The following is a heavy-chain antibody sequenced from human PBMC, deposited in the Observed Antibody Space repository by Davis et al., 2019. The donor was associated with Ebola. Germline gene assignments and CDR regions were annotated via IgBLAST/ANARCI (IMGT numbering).Heavy chain of an antibody. CDR1: GFTFSSYG. J-gene: IGHJ4*02. V-gene: IGHV3-30*02. CDR2: IRSDGSGY. D-gene: IGHD2-2*01. Sequence: GGSLRLSCAASGFTFSSYGMHWVRQAPGKGLEYLAFIRSDGSGYYYADSVKGRFTTSRDNSKNTLYLQMNSLRAEDTAVYYCAKQQIPIVVVPAAFIFGGQGTLVTVSS. CDR3: AKQQIPIVVVPAAFIF.